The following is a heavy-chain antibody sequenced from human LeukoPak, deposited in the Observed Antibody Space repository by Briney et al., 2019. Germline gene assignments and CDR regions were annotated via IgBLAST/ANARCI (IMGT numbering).Heavy chain of an antibody. CDR1: GFTFGEYS. D-gene: IGHD3-10*01. V-gene: IGHV3-21*01. CDR2: ISSSSSSI. J-gene: IGHJ6*02. CDR3: ARDGYYYKAMDV. Sequence: PGGSLRLSCTASGFTFGEYSMSWVRQAPGKGLEWVSSISSSSSSIYYADSVKGRFTISRDNAKNSLYLQMNSLRAEDTAVYYCARDGYYYKAMDVWGQGTTVTVSS.